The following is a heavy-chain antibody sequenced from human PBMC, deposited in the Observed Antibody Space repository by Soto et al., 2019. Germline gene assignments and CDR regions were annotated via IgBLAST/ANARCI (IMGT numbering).Heavy chain of an antibody. Sequence: GASVKVSCKVSGYTLTELSMHWVRQAPGKGLEWMGGFDPEDGETIYAQKFQGRVTMTEDTSTDTAYMELSSLRSEDTAVYYCATDPGYCSGGSCYRDYWGQGTLVTGSS. CDR2: FDPEDGET. D-gene: IGHD2-15*01. CDR3: ATDPGYCSGGSCYRDY. J-gene: IGHJ4*02. V-gene: IGHV1-24*01. CDR1: GYTLTELS.